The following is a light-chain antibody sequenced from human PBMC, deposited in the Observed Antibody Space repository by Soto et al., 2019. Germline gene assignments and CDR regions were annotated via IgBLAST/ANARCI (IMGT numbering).Light chain of an antibody. CDR3: QQYYSETTWT. J-gene: IGKJ1*01. CDR1: QGLRSY. CDR2: AAF. V-gene: IGKV1-8*01. Sequence: MTQSPSSLSASPGDRVTITCRASQGLRSYLAWYQQKPGKAPKLLIYAAFTLQSGVPSRFSGSGSGTDFTLTISCLQSEDFATYSCQQYYSETTWTFGQGTKV.